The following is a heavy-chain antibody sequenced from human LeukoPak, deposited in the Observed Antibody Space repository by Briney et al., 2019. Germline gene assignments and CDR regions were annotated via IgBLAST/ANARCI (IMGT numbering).Heavy chain of an antibody. CDR3: VKDRYGDLEN. Sequence: GGSLRLSCAASGFNFRTYGMHWVRQAPGKGLGWSAIIWHDGSNKYYGDSVKGRFTISRDNSKNTLYLEKNSLRAEDTAVYYCVKDRYGDLENWGQGTLVTVSS. CDR2: IWHDGSNK. D-gene: IGHD4-17*01. CDR1: GFNFRTYG. V-gene: IGHV3-33*03. J-gene: IGHJ4*01.